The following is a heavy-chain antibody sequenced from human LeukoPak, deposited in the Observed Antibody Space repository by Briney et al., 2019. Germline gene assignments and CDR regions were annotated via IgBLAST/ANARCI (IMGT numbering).Heavy chain of an antibody. D-gene: IGHD3-16*01. CDR2: IKDKGDGETR. CDR1: GFTFKNAW. J-gene: IGHJ4*02. V-gene: IGHV3-15*01. CDR3: STDVAGSIEFGH. Sequence: GGTLRLSCEASGFTFKNAWMNWDRQAPGKGLEWVGRIKDKGDGETRDYAASVEGRFIISRDDSKNTVHLQMNSLRIEDTGIYYCSTDVAGSIEFGHWGQGILVSVSA.